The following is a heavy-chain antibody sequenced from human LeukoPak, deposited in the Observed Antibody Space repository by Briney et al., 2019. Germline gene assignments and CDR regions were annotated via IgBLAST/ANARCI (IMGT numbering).Heavy chain of an antibody. CDR1: GGSISSSSYY. D-gene: IGHD1-26*01. CDR2: IYYSGST. CDR3: ASSSGSYLLFDY. Sequence: PSETLSLTCTVSGGSISSSSYYWGWIRQPPGKGLEWIGSIYYSGSTYYNPSLKSRVTISVDTSKNQFSLKLSSVTAADTAVYYCASSSGSYLLFDYWGQGTLVTVSS. J-gene: IGHJ4*02. V-gene: IGHV4-39*01.